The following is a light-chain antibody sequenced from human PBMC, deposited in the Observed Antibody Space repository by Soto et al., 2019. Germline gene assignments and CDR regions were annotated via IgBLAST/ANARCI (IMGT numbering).Light chain of an antibody. Sequence: EGVLTQSPDPPSLSPGERATLSCSASPSVSSSYLAWYQQQPGQAPRLLIYGASSRATGIPHRFSGSGSGTDFTLTISSLEPEDFALYYCQQYAKSPWTFGQGTKVEI. J-gene: IGKJ1*01. V-gene: IGKV3-20*01. CDR2: GAS. CDR3: QQYAKSPWT. CDR1: PSVSSSY.